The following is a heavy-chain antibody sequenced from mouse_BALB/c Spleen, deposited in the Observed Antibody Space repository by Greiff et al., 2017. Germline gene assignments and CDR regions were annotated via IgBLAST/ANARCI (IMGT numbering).Heavy chain of an antibody. CDR2: INPGSGGT. Sequence: LQQSGAELVRPGTSVKVSCKASGYAFTNYLIEWVKQRPGQGLEWIGVINPGSGGTNYNEKFKGKATLTADKSSSTAYMQLSSLTSDDSAVYFCARSRRYGWFAYWGQGTLVTVSA. V-gene: IGHV1-54*01. CDR3: ARSRRYGWFAY. CDR1: GYAFTNYL. J-gene: IGHJ3*01. D-gene: IGHD2-14*01.